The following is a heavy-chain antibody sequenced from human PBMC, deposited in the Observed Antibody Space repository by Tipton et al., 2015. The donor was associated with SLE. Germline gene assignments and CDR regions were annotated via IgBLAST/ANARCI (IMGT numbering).Heavy chain of an antibody. CDR3: ASEILRDYGSAWGPDY. CDR2: IYYGKST. Sequence: TLSLTCTASGGSISSSSYYWGWIRQPPGKGLEWIGSIYYGKSTFYNPSLKSRVTISVDRSRNQFSLILSSVTAADTAVYYCASEILRDYGSAWGPDYWGQGTLVTVSS. CDR1: GGSISSSSYY. V-gene: IGHV4-39*07. J-gene: IGHJ4*02. D-gene: IGHD6-19*01.